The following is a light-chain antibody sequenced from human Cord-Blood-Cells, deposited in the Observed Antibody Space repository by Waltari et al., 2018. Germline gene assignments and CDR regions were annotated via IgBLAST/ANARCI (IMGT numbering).Light chain of an antibody. J-gene: IGLJ3*02. CDR2: EFS. V-gene: IGLV2-23*02. Sequence: QSALTQPASVSGSPGQSITISCTGTSSDAGSYKLFSWYQQHPGKAPKLMIYEFSKRPSGVSNRFSGSKSGNTASLTISGLQAEDEADYYCCSYAGSSTWVFGGGTKLTVL. CDR3: CSYAGSSTWV. CDR1: SSDAGSYKL.